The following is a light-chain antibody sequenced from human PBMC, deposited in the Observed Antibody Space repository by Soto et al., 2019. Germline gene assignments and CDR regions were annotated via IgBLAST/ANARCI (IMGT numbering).Light chain of an antibody. CDR1: QSISSY. CDR3: QQYNSS. Sequence: DIQMTQSPSSLSASVGDRVTITCRASQSISSYLNWYQQKPGKAPKLLIYAASSLQSGVPSRFSGSASGTDFTLTISSLQPDDFATYYCQQYNSSFGQGTKVDI. V-gene: IGKV1-39*01. CDR2: AAS. J-gene: IGKJ2*01.